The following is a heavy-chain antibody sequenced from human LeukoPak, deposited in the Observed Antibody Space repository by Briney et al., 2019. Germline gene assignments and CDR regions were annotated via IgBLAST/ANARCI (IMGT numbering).Heavy chain of an antibody. J-gene: IGHJ4*02. CDR2: ISTSSSYI. D-gene: IGHD6-19*01. CDR1: GFTFSTYS. CDR3: ARESYTTLPPPIAEAGHDY. V-gene: IGHV3-21*01. Sequence: GGSLRLSCAASGFTFSTYSMIWVRQAPGKGLEGFSSISTSSSYIDYADSGRGRVTIARDNAKNSLYRQTNVLRAEDTAVSSCARESYTTLPPPIAEAGHDYWGQGTLVTVSS.